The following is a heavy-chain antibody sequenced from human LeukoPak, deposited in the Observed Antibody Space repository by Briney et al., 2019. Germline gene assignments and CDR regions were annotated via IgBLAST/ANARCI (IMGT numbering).Heavy chain of an antibody. CDR1: GYTFTDYY. J-gene: IGHJ4*02. CDR2: INPNTGDT. D-gene: IGHD2-15*01. CDR3: AGEYCSDGSCRQGFDY. Sequence: ASVKLSCKASGYTFTDYYMQWVRQAPGQGHEWMGWINPNTGDTNHAQNFQGRVTLTRDTSISTAYMELSGLRSDDSAVYYCAGEYCSDGSCRQGFDYWGQGTLVTVSS. V-gene: IGHV1-2*02.